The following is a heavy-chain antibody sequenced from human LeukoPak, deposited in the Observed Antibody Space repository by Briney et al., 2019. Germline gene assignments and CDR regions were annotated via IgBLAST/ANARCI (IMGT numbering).Heavy chain of an antibody. V-gene: IGHV1-2*02. D-gene: IGHD3-22*01. Sequence: ASVKVSCKASGYTFTSHGLSWVRQAPGQGLEWMGWINPNSGGTNYAQKFQGRVTMTRDTSISTAYMELSRLRSDDTAVYYCARDSYYDSSGYYSSEYFQHWGQGTLVTVSS. CDR2: INPNSGGT. CDR3: ARDSYYDSSGYYSSEYFQH. J-gene: IGHJ1*01. CDR1: GYTFTSHG.